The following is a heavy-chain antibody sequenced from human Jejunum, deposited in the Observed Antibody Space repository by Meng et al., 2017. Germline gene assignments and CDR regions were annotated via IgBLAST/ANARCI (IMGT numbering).Heavy chain of an antibody. CDR3: ATIPKTFDI. J-gene: IGHJ3*02. CDR2: IDPNGGLT. V-gene: IGHV3-20*04. Sequence: GESLKISCAASGFTFDKLHMSWVRQAPGKGLEWLAGIDPNGGLTGYADSVKGRFTISRDNAKNSLYLQMNSLRAEDTALYYCATIPKTFDIWGQGTVVTVSS. CDR1: GFTFDKLH. D-gene: IGHD2-21*01.